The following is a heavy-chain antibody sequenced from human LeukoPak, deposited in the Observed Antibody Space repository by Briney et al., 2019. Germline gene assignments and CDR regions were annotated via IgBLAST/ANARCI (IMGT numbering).Heavy chain of an antibody. CDR1: GFTFSTYS. J-gene: IGHJ4*02. Sequence: GGSLILSCAASGFTFSTYSMNWVRQAPGKGLEWVSSISSSSTYIYYADSVKGRFTISRDNAKNSLYLQMNSLRAGDTAVYYCARDPQGYSSSWFDYWGQGTLVTVSS. V-gene: IGHV3-21*01. CDR3: ARDPQGYSSSWFDY. CDR2: ISSSSTYI. D-gene: IGHD6-13*01.